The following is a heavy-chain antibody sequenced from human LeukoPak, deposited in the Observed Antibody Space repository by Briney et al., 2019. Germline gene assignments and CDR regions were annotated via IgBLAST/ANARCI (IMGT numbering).Heavy chain of an antibody. Sequence: PSQTLSLTRTVSGGSISSGGYYWSWLRQHPGTGLEWIGYIYYSGSTYYNPSLKSRVTISVDTSKNQFSLKLSSVTAADTAVYYCAREYYYDSSGYYSVWGQGTLVTVSS. CDR2: IYYSGST. J-gene: IGHJ4*02. V-gene: IGHV4-31*03. D-gene: IGHD3-22*01. CDR3: AREYYYDSSGYYSV. CDR1: GGSISSGGYY.